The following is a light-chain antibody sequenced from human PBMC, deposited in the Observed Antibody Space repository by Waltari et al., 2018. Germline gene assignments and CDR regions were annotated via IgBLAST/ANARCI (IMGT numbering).Light chain of an antibody. V-gene: IGLV1-47*01. CDR1: SSNLGSTY. CDR3: AAWDDSLSAVV. J-gene: IGLJ2*01. Sequence: QSVLTQPPSASGTPGQRVTISCSGSSSNLGSTYVYWYQQLPGTAPKLLIYRNNQRPSGVPDRFSGSKSGTSASLAISGLRSEDEADYYCAAWDDSLSAVVFGGGTKLTVL. CDR2: RNN.